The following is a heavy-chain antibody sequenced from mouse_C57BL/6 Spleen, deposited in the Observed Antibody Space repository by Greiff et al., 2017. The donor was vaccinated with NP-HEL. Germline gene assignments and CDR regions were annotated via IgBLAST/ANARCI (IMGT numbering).Heavy chain of an antibody. CDR2: INPSNGGT. V-gene: IGHV1-53*01. J-gene: IGHJ2*01. D-gene: IGHD2-13*01. CDR1: GYTFTSYW. CDR3: ARGKSDYDFDY. Sequence: VQLQQPGTELVKPGASVKLSCKASGYTFTSYWMHWVKQRPGQGLQWIGNINPSNGGTNYNEKFKSKATLTVDKSSSTAYMQLSSLTSEDSAVYYYARGKSDYDFDYWGQGTTLTVSS.